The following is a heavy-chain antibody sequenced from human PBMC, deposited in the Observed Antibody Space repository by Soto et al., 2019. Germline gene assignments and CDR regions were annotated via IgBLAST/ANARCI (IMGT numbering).Heavy chain of an antibody. D-gene: IGHD6-6*01. CDR3: ARDLALIAARPYNWFDP. CDR2: INAGNGNT. J-gene: IGHJ5*02. V-gene: IGHV1-3*01. Sequence: ASVKVSCKASGYTFTSYAMHWVRQAPGQRLEWMGWINAGNGNTKYSQKFQGRVTITRDTSASTAYMELSSLRSEDTAVYYCARDLALIAARPYNWFDPWGQGTLVTVSS. CDR1: GYTFTSYA.